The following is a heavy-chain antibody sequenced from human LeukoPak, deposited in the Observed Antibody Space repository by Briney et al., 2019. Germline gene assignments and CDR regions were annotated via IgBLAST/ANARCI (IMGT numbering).Heavy chain of an antibody. V-gene: IGHV3-30*04. CDR2: ISYDGTNK. J-gene: IGHJ5*02. D-gene: IGHD3-22*01. CDR3: SKGGCSRPVPGNWFDP. Sequence: GGSLRLSCAASGFTFSSYAMHWVRQAPGKGLEWVALISYDGTNKYYADSVKGRFTISRDNSKNTLYLQMNSLRAEDTAVYYCSKGGCSRPVPGNWFDPWGLGTLVTVSS. CDR1: GFTFSSYA.